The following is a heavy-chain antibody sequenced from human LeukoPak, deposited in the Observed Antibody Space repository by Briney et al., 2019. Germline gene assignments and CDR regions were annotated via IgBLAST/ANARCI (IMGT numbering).Heavy chain of an antibody. V-gene: IGHV4-59*12. D-gene: IGHD3-22*01. CDR1: GGSISSYY. J-gene: IGHJ4*02. CDR3: ARESHYYDSSGYSPFLYY. Sequence: SETLSLTCAVSGGSISSYYWSWIRQPPGKGLEWIGYIYYSGSTNYNPSLKSRVTISVDTSKNQFSLKLSSVTAADTAVYYCARESHYYDSSGYSPFLYYWGQGTLVTVSS. CDR2: IYYSGST.